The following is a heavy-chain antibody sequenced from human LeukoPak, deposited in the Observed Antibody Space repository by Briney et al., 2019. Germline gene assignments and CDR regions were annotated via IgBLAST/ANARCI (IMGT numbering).Heavy chain of an antibody. CDR1: GYTFTSYY. CDR2: INPTGGST. V-gene: IGHV1-46*01. CDR3: ARPSYCGGDCYYYYMDV. J-gene: IGHJ6*03. Sequence: ASVKVSCKASGYTFTSYYMRWVRQAPGEGLEWMGIINPTGGSTSYAQKFQGRVTMTRDTSTSTVYMELSSLRSEDTAVYYCARPSYCGGDCYYYYMDVWGKGTTVTVSS. D-gene: IGHD2-21*01.